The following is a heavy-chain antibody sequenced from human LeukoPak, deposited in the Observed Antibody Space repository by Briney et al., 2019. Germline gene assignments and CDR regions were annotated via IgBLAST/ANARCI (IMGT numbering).Heavy chain of an antibody. J-gene: IGHJ4*02. CDR1: GGSISSYY. V-gene: IGHV4-59*08. D-gene: IGHD3-16*02. CDR3: AFPSADYVWGSYRYRGYYFDY. Sequence: PSETLSLTCTVSGGSISSYYWSWIRQPPGKGLEWIGYIYYSGSTNYNPSLKSRVTISVDTSKNQFSLKLSSVTAADTAVYYCAFPSADYVWGSYRYRGYYFDYWGQGTLVTVSS. CDR2: IYYSGST.